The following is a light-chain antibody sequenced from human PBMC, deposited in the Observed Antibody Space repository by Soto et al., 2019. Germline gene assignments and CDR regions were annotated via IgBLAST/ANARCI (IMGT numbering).Light chain of an antibody. CDR2: DAS. CDR3: QQYESFPFT. J-gene: IGKJ3*01. Sequence: DIQMTQSPSPLSASVGDRVTITCRASQTLSNWLAWYQQKPGKAPKLLIYDASSLHSGAPSRFSGSGSGAEFTLTISSLQPDDFATYWCQQYESFPFTFGPGTKV. CDR1: QTLSNW. V-gene: IGKV1-5*01.